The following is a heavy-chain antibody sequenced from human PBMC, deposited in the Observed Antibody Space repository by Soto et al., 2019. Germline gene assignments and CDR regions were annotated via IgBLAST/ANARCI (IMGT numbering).Heavy chain of an antibody. CDR2: IYHSGST. V-gene: IGHV4-38-2*01. CDR1: GYSISSNYY. D-gene: IGHD3-10*01. Sequence: SETLSLTCAVSGYSISSNYYWDWIRQPPGMGLEWIGTIYHSGSTYYNPSLKSRLTISVDTSKNQFSLKLSSVTAADTAVYYCARLRGRTYSHYYFDYWGRGTLVTVSS. CDR3: ARLRGRTYSHYYFDY. J-gene: IGHJ4*01.